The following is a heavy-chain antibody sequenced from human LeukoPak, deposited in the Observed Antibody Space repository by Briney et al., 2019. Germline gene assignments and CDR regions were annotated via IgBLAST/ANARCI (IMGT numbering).Heavy chain of an antibody. CDR2: IISSSNTI. J-gene: IGHJ6*04. V-gene: IGHV3-48*01. Sequence: GGSLRLSCAVSGFTFSTHSMNWVRQAPGKGLEWVSYIISSSNTIYYADSVKGRFTISRDNAKNSLYLQMNSLRAEDTAVYYCARAVGHGSGSPRMDVWGKGATVTVSS. CDR3: ARAVGHGSGSPRMDV. D-gene: IGHD3-10*01. CDR1: GFTFSTHS.